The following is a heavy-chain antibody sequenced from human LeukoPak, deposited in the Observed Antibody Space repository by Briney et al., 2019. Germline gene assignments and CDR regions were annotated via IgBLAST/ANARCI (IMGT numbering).Heavy chain of an antibody. D-gene: IGHD2-8*01. CDR2: INPNNGAT. CDR1: VYTFTGYY. J-gene: IGHJ6*02. V-gene: IGHV1-2*02. Sequence: ASVKVSCKASVYTFTGYYVHWVRQAPGQGLEWMAWINPNNGATNYAQKFQGRVTLTRDTPITTAYMELSSLRSDDTAVYYCARGMLAPYSYHGMDVWGQGTTVTVSS. CDR3: ARGMLAPYSYHGMDV.